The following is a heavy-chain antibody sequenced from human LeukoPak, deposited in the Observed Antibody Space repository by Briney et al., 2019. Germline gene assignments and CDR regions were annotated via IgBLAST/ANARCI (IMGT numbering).Heavy chain of an antibody. J-gene: IGHJ4*02. D-gene: IGHD3-9*01. CDR3: ARDAPTGYNDY. CDR1: GFTFSSYG. CDR2: IWYDGSNK. Sequence: PGRSLRLSCAASGFTFSSYGMHWVRQAPGKGLEWVAVIWYDGSNKHYADSVKGRFTISRDNSKNTLYLQMNSLRAEDTAVYYCARDAPTGYNDYWGQGTLVTVSS. V-gene: IGHV3-33*01.